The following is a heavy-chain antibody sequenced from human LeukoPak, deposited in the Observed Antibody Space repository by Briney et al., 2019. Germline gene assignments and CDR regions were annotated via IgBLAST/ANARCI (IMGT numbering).Heavy chain of an antibody. CDR2: IYYTGST. Sequence: SETLSLTCTVSGYSISSGFYWDWIRQPPGKGLEWVGSIYYTGSTYYNPSLKSRVTISVDTSKNQFSLKLSSVTAADTAVYYCARGDYDILTGYYNMRAFDIWGQGTMVTVSS. CDR1: GYSISSGFY. J-gene: IGHJ3*02. D-gene: IGHD3-9*01. V-gene: IGHV4-38-2*02. CDR3: ARGDYDILTGYYNMRAFDI.